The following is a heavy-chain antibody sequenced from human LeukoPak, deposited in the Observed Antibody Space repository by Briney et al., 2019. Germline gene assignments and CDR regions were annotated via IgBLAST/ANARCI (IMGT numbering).Heavy chain of an antibody. CDR2: IIPILGIA. Sequence: SVKVSCKASGGTFSSYAISWVRQAPGQVLEWMGRIIPILGIANYAQKFQGRVTITADKSTSTAYMELSSLRSEDTAVYYCARAKSGYSYGYVYYYGMDVWGQGTTVTVSS. V-gene: IGHV1-69*04. CDR1: GGTFSSYA. D-gene: IGHD5-18*01. CDR3: ARAKSGYSYGYVYYYGMDV. J-gene: IGHJ6*02.